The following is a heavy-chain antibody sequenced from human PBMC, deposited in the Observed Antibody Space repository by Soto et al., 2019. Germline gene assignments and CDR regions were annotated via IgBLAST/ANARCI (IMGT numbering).Heavy chain of an antibody. CDR3: ARLIAARHVFDY. CDR1: GGSISSGDYY. J-gene: IGHJ4*02. Sequence: PSETLSLTCTVSGGSISSGDYYWSWIRQPPGKGLEWIGYIYYSGSTYYNPSLKSRVTISVDTSKNQFSLKLSSVTAADTAVYYCARLIAARHVFDYWGQGTLVTVSS. CDR2: IYYSGST. V-gene: IGHV4-30-4*01. D-gene: IGHD6-6*01.